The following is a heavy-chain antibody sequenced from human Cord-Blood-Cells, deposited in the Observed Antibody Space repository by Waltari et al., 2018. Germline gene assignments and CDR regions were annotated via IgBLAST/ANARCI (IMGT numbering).Heavy chain of an antibody. D-gene: IGHD1-26*01. Sequence: QLHLQDSAPGLVKPSETLSLTCTVSGGSISSSSYYWGWLRQPPGKGLEWIGSNYYSGSTYYNPSLKSRVTISVDTSKNQFSLKLSSVTAADTAVYYWARRADDAFDIWGQGTMVTVSS. J-gene: IGHJ3*02. CDR2: NYYSGST. V-gene: IGHV4-39*01. CDR3: ARRADDAFDI. CDR1: GGSISSSSYY.